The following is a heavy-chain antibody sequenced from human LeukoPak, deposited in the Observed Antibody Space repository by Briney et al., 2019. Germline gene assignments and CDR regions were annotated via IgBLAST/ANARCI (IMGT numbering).Heavy chain of an antibody. CDR3: ARGLWDSSGLGSGGNFDY. V-gene: IGHV1-3*03. D-gene: IGHD6-19*01. J-gene: IGHJ4*02. CDR2: INAGNGNT. Sequence: ASVKVSCKASGYTFTSYAMHWVRQAPGQRLEWMRWINAGNGNTKYSQEFQGRVTITRDTSASTAYMELSSLRSEDMAVYYCARGLWDSSGLGSGGNFDYWGQGTLVTVSS. CDR1: GYTFTSYA.